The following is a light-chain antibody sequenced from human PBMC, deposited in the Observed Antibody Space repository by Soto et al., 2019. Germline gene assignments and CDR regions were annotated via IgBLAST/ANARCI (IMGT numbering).Light chain of an antibody. J-gene: IGLJ1*01. CDR1: SSDVGGYNY. V-gene: IGLV2-14*01. Sequence: QSALTQPASVSGSPGQSITISCTGTSSDVGGYNYVSWYQQHPGKAPKLMIYEVSNRPSGVSNRFSGSKSGNTASLTISGRQAEDEADYYCSSYTSSSTPYVFGTGTKLPVL. CDR3: SSYTSSSTPYV. CDR2: EVS.